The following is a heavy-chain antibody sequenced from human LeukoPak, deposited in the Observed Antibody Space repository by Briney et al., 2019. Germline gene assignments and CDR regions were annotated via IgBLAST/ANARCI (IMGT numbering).Heavy chain of an antibody. CDR3: ASDRIEVDAFDI. Sequence: PSETLSLTCTVSGGSISSSSYYWGWIRQPLGKGLEWIGSIYHSGSTYYNPSLKSRVTISVDTSKNQFSLKLSSVTAADTAVYYCASDRIEVDAFDIWGQGTMVTVSS. J-gene: IGHJ3*02. CDR1: GGSISSSSYY. D-gene: IGHD2-15*01. CDR2: IYHSGST. V-gene: IGHV4-39*07.